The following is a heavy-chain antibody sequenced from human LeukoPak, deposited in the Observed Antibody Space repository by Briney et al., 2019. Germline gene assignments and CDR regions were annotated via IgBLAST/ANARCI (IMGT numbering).Heavy chain of an antibody. CDR3: AKGEGNSNWYHTVDY. J-gene: IGHJ4*02. Sequence: GGSLRLSCAASGFTFDGYAMHWVRQAPGKGLEWVSGISWNSVSIGYADSVKGRFTISRDNAKNSVYLQMNSLRAEDTALYYCAKGEGNSNWYHTVDYWGQGTLVTVSS. CDR2: ISWNSVSI. D-gene: IGHD6-13*01. V-gene: IGHV3-9*01. CDR1: GFTFDGYA.